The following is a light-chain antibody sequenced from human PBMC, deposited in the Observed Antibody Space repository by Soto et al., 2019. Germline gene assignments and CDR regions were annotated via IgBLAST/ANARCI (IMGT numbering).Light chain of an antibody. CDR1: QSISSW. V-gene: IGKV1-5*03. Sequence: DIQMNQYTSSLTSCVGDRVTITCRASQSISSWLAWYQQKPGKAPKLLIYKASTLKSGVPSRFSGSGSGTEFTLTISSLQPDDCATDDCQHYNSYSEAVGQGTKVETK. CDR2: KAS. CDR3: QHYNSYSEA. J-gene: IGKJ1*01.